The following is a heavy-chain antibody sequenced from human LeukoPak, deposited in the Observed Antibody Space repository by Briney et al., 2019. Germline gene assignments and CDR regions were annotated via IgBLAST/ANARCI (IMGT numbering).Heavy chain of an antibody. CDR1: GFIFRQYA. J-gene: IGHJ5*01. V-gene: IGHV3-30*02. CDR3: TREDWDFDS. CDR2: IRFDGS. D-gene: IGHD3/OR15-3a*01. Sequence: PGGPLRLSCAASGFIFRQYAIHWVRQAPGKGLEWVACIRFDGSKYGDSVKGRFTISRDNSNNMAYVEMDSLRKEDTAVYYCTREDWDFDSWGQGTLVTVSS.